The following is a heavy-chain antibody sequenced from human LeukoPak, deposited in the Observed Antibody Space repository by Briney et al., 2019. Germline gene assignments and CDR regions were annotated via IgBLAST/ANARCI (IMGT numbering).Heavy chain of an antibody. CDR1: GFTFSSYE. CDR3: AKVLLYYYDSSGYSK. D-gene: IGHD3-22*01. Sequence: GGSLRLSCAASGFTFSSYEMNWVRQAPGKGLEWVSYISSSGSTIYYADSVKGRFTISRDNAKNSLYLQMNSLRAEDTAVYYCAKVLLYYYDSSGYSKWGQGTLVTVSS. V-gene: IGHV3-48*03. J-gene: IGHJ4*02. CDR2: ISSSGSTI.